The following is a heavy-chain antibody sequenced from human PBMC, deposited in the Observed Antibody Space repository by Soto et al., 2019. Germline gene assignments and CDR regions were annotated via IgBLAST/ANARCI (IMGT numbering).Heavy chain of an antibody. CDR2: ISAHNGNT. CDR1: GYTFTSYG. D-gene: IGHD1-1*01. CDR3: ARGRYGDY. Sequence: QVHLVQSGAEVKKPGASVKVSCKGSGYTFTSYGITWVRQAPGQGLEWMGWISAHNGNTESAQKLQGRVTVTRDTSTSTAYMELRSLRSDDTAVYYCARGRYGDYWGQGALVTVSS. J-gene: IGHJ4*02. V-gene: IGHV1-18*01.